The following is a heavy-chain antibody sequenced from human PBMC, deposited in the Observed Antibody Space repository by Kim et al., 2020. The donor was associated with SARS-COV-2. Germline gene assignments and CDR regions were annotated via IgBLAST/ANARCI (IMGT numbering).Heavy chain of an antibody. J-gene: IGHJ4*02. D-gene: IGHD1-26*01. V-gene: IGHV4-39*01. Sequence: SETLSLTCTVSGGSISSSSYYWGWIRQPPGKGLEWIGSIYYSGSTYYNPSLKSRVTISVDTSKNQFSLKLSSVTAADTAVYYCAKMSGSYPRGYFDYWGQGTLVTVSS. CDR3: AKMSGSYPRGYFDY. CDR2: IYYSGST. CDR1: GGSISSSSYY.